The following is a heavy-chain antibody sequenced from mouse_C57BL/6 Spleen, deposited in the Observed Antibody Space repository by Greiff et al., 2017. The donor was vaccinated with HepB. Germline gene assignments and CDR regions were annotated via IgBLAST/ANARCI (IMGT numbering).Heavy chain of an antibody. J-gene: IGHJ2*01. CDR2: IYPGNSDT. V-gene: IGHV1-5*01. Sequence: VHVKQSGTVLARPGASVKMSCKTSGYTFTSYWMHWVKQRPGQGLEWIGAIYPGNSDTSYNQKFKGKAKLTAVTSASTAYMELSSLTNEDSAVYYCTRKELTGTGFDYWGQGTTLTVSS. CDR3: TRKELTGTGFDY. D-gene: IGHD4-1*01. CDR1: GYTFTSYW.